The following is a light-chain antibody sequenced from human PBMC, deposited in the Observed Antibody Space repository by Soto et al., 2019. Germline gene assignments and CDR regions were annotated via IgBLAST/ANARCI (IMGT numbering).Light chain of an antibody. CDR3: QVWDSGSDHVV. J-gene: IGLJ2*01. CDR2: DNS. CDR1: SIGSKS. Sequence: SYELTQSPSVSAAPGQTARITCGGDSIGSKSVHWYQKKPGQAPALVVYDNSDRPLGIPERFSGSKSGITATLTISRVEAGDEADYFCQVWDSGSDHVVFGGGTKLTVL. V-gene: IGLV3-21*02.